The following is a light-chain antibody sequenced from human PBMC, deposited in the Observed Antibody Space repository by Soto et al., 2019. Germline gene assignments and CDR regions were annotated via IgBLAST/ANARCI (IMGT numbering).Light chain of an antibody. CDR2: DAS. CDR3: HSRA. J-gene: IGKJ5*01. CDR1: QTISRW. V-gene: IGKV1-5*01. Sequence: EIQLTQTRSTVPAAGGEYGTSTCRASQTISRWLAWYQQKPGRAPKLLIYDASTLESGVPSRFSGSGSDTEFTLTISGLQPDDFATYCCHSRAFGQGTRLEIK.